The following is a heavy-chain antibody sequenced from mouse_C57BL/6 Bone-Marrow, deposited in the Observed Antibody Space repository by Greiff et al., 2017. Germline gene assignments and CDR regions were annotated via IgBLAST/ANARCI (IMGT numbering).Heavy chain of an antibody. CDR3: AGDGYF. Sequence: VKLMESDAELVKPGASVKISCTVSGFTFTDYSIHWMQQSPEQGLEWIGYIYPRDGSTKYNEKFKGKATMTADKSSSTAYMQLNSLTSEDSEVYFCAGDGYFWGQGTLVTVSA. J-gene: IGHJ3*01. CDR1: GFTFTDYS. CDR2: IYPRDGST. D-gene: IGHD2-3*01. V-gene: IGHV1-78*01.